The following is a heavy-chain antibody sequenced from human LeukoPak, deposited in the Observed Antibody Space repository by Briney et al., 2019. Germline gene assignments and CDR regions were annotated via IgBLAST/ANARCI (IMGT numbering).Heavy chain of an antibody. CDR1: GFTVSSNY. D-gene: IGHD1-26*01. CDR3: VRDVVSWQLLVH. Sequence: GGSLRLSCAASGFTVSSNYMSWVRQAPQKGLEWVSAISGSGGNTYYTDSVKGRFTISRDNSKNTLYLQMNSLRAEDTAVYYCVRDVVSWQLLVHWGQGTLVTVSS. V-gene: IGHV3-23*01. CDR2: ISGSGGNT. J-gene: IGHJ4*02.